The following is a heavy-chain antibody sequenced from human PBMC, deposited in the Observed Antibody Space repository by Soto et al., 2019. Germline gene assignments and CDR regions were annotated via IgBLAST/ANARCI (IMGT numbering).Heavy chain of an antibody. J-gene: IGHJ5*02. CDR2: IIPILGIA. V-gene: IGHV1-69*04. CDR1: GGTFSSYT. CDR3: AREVSGGYCSSTSCYRFDP. D-gene: IGHD2-2*01. Sequence: SVKVSCKASGGTFSSYTISWVRQAPGQGLEWMGRIIPILGIANYAQKFQGRVTITADKSTGTAYMELSSLRSEDTAVYYCAREVSGGYCSSTSCYRFDPWGQGTLVTVSS.